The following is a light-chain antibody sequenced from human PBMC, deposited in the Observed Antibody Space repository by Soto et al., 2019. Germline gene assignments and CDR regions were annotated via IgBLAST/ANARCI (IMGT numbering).Light chain of an antibody. CDR1: QSVNSN. V-gene: IGKV3-15*01. Sequence: EILMTQSPATLSVSPGESATLSCRASQSVNSNLAWYQQKPGQAPRLLIYGASTRATGIPARFSGSGSGTEFTLTISSLQAEDVAVYYCQQYYSTPRTFGQGTKVDIK. CDR3: QQYYSTPRT. J-gene: IGKJ1*01. CDR2: GAS.